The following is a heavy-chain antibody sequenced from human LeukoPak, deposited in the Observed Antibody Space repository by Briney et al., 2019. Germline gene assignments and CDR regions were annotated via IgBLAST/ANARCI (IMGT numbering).Heavy chain of an antibody. D-gene: IGHD3-22*01. V-gene: IGHV3-21*01. J-gene: IGHJ4*02. Sequence: GGSLRLSCAVSGFTFCSYSMIWVRQAPGKGLECVLSISSSSSYIYYADSVKGRFTISRDNAKNSLYLQMNSLRAEDTAVYYCARDFDYDSSGLDYWGQGTLVTVSS. CDR1: GFTFCSYS. CDR3: ARDFDYDSSGLDY. CDR2: ISSSSSYI.